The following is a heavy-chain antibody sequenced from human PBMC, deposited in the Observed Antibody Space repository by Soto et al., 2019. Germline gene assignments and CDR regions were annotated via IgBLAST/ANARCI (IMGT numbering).Heavy chain of an antibody. CDR3: ARGYGRKFDY. CDR2: ISYDGSNK. V-gene: IGHV3-30*03. J-gene: IGHJ4*02. D-gene: IGHD5-18*01. CDR1: GFTFSTYG. Sequence: GGSLRLSCAASGFTFSTYGMHWVRQAPGKGLEWVAFISYDGSNKYYADSVKGRFTISRDNSKNTLYLQMSSLRAEDTAVYYCARGYGRKFDYWGQGTLVTVSS.